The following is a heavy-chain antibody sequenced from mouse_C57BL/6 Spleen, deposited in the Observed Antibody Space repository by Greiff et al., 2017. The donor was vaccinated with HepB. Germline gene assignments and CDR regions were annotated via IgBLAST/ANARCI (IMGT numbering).Heavy chain of an antibody. V-gene: IGHV5-17*01. CDR2: ISSGSSTI. Sequence: EVQGVESGGGLVKPGGSLKLSCAASGFTFSDYGMHWVRQAPEKGLEWVAYISSGSSTIYYADTVKGRFTISRDNAKNTLFLQMTSRRAEDTAIDYCARSTYNGSSLTDGWGTGTTVTVSS. J-gene: IGHJ1*03. CDR1: GFTFSDYG. D-gene: IGHD1-1*01. CDR3: ARSTYNGSSLTDG.